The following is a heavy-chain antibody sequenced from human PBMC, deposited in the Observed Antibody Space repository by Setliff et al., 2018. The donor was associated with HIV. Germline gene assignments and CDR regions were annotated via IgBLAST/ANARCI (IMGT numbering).Heavy chain of an antibody. CDR2: IYNSAST. J-gene: IGHJ4*02. V-gene: IGHV4-59*08. CDR3: ARHSPSDY. Sequence: NPSETLSLTCTVSGGSISSYYWSWIRQPPGKGLEWIGYIYNSASTSYNPSLKSRVTISVDTSKNQFSLKLSSVTAADTAVYYCARHSPSDYWGQGTLVTVSS. CDR1: GGSISSYY.